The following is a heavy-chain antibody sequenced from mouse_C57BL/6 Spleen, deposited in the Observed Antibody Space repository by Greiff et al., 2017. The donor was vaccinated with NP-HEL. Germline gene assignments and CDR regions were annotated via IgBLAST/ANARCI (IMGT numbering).Heavy chain of an antibody. V-gene: IGHV5-17*01. CDR2: LSSGSSTI. D-gene: IGHD2-14*01. CDR1: GFTFSDYG. CDR3: ARRYDVEFAY. J-gene: IGHJ3*01. Sequence: EVQRVESGGGLVKPGGSLKLSCAASGFTFSDYGMHWVRQAPEKGLEWVAYLSSGSSTIYYADTVKGRFTISRDNAKNTLFLQMTSLRSEDTAMYYCARRYDVEFAYWGQGTLVTVSA.